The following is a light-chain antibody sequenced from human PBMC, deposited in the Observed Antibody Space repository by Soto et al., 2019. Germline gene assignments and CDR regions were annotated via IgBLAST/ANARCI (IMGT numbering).Light chain of an antibody. Sequence: QSALTQPASVSGSPGQSITISCTGGSSDAGSYNRVSWYRQYPGKAPQLMIYEVSYRPSGVSNRFSGSKSGNTASLTISGLQAEDEADYFCSSLTTSETWVIGGGTKLTVL. J-gene: IGLJ3*02. CDR1: SSDAGSYNR. CDR2: EVS. CDR3: SSLTTSETWV. V-gene: IGLV2-14*02.